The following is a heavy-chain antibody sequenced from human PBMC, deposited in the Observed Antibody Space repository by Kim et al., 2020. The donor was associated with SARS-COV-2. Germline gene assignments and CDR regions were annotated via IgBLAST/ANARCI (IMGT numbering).Heavy chain of an antibody. CDR3: ARVGRFLEWLPPSYYYYGMDV. J-gene: IGHJ6*02. CDR1: GFTFSSYS. CDR2: ISSSSSTI. V-gene: IGHV3-48*02. D-gene: IGHD3-3*01. Sequence: GGSLRLSCAASGFTFSSYSMNWVRQAPGKGLEWVSYISSSSSTIYYADSVKGRFTISRDNAKNSLYLQMNSLRDEDTAVYYCARVGRFLEWLPPSYYYYGMDVWGQGTTVTVSS.